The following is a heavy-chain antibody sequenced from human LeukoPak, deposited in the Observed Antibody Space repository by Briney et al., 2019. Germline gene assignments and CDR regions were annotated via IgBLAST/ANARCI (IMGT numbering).Heavy chain of an antibody. Sequence: SESMSLTCTVSGGSISSYYWSGIRQPPGRGREWIGYIYYSGSTNYNPSLKSRVTISVDTSKNQFPLKLSSVTAADTAMYYCASTTRTGESDGVFDYWGQGTLVTVSS. CDR2: IYYSGST. CDR3: ASTTRTGESDGVFDY. CDR1: GGSISSYY. V-gene: IGHV4-59*01. J-gene: IGHJ4*02. D-gene: IGHD1-1*01.